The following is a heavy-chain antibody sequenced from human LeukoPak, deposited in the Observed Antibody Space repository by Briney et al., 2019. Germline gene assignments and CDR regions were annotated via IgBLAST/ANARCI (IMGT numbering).Heavy chain of an antibody. V-gene: IGHV1-69*05. CDR2: IIPIFGTA. CDR1: GGTFISYA. J-gene: IGHJ5*02. CDR3: ARDSSSWYYWFDP. D-gene: IGHD6-13*01. Sequence: SXXVSCKASGGTFISYAISWVRQAPGQGLEWMGGIIPIFGTANYAQKFQGRVTITTDESTSTAYMELSSLRSEDTAVYYCARDSSSWYYWFDPWGQGTLVTVSS.